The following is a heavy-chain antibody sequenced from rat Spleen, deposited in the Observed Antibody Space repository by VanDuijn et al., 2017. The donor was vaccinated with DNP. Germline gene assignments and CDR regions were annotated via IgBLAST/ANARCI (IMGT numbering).Heavy chain of an antibody. D-gene: IGHD1-11*01. CDR2: ISTGGGDT. Sequence: EVQLVESGGGLVQPGRSLKLSCAASGFTFGYYYMAWVHQAPTKGLEWVASISTGGGDTYYGDSVKGRFTISRDNAKNSLYLQMNSLRSEDTATYYCTRINYGGYPSYVMDAWGQGTSVTVSS. J-gene: IGHJ4*01. V-gene: IGHV5-25*01. CDR3: TRINYGGYPSYVMDA. CDR1: GFTFGYYY.